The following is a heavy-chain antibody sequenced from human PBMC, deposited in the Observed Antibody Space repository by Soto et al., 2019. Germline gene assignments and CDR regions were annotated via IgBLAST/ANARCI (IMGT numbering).Heavy chain of an antibody. Sequence: SETLSLTCGVSGGTVASSHWWSWVRQSPGGGLEWIGNVYHTGDTNFNPSLQSRVTISVDKSNNQFSLRLNSLTAADTAVYLCAREIVTAGGNNYFDPWGPGTLVTVSS. D-gene: IGHD2-21*02. CDR2: VYHTGDT. CDR3: AREIVTAGGNNYFDP. CDR1: GGTVASSHW. V-gene: IGHV4-4*02. J-gene: IGHJ5*02.